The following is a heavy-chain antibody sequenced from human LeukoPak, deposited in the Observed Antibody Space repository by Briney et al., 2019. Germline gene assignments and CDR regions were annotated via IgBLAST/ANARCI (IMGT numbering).Heavy chain of an antibody. J-gene: IGHJ4*02. D-gene: IGHD3-3*01. CDR3: ARSQKRITIFGVVKGTLTFDY. CDR1: GFTFSSYA. Sequence: GGSLRLSCAASGFTFSSYAMSWVRQAPGKGLEWVSAISGSGGSTYYADSVKGRFTISRDNSKNTLYLQMNSLRAEDTAVYYCARSQKRITIFGVVKGTLTFDYWGQGTLVTVSS. CDR2: ISGSGGST. V-gene: IGHV3-23*01.